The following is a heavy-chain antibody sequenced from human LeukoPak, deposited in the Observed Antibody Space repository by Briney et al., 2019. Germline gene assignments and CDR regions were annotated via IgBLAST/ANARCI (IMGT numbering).Heavy chain of an antibody. CDR3: ARDKSSSWYGGVDH. CDR1: GYTFTGYY. CDR2: IDPNSGGT. D-gene: IGHD6-13*01. J-gene: IGHJ4*02. V-gene: IGHV1-2*02. Sequence: ASVKVSCKASGYTFTGYYIHWVRQAPGRGLEWVGWIDPNSGGTDYAQKFQGRVTVTRDTSISTAYMELSRLRSDDTAVYYCARDKSSSWYGGVDHWGQGTLVTVSS.